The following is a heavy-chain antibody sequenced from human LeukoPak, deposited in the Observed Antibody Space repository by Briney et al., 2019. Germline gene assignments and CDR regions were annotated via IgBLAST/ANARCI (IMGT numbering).Heavy chain of an antibody. CDR2: INPNSGGT. D-gene: IGHD3-10*01. J-gene: IGHJ4*02. CDR3: ARAAYYYGSGSPN. CDR1: GYTFTGYY. Sequence: ASVKVSCKASGYTFTGYYMHWVRQAPGQGLEWMGWINPNSGGTNYAQKFQGRVTMTRDTSISTAYMELSRLRSDDTAVYYCARAAYYYGSGSPNWGQGTLVTVSS. V-gene: IGHV1-2*02.